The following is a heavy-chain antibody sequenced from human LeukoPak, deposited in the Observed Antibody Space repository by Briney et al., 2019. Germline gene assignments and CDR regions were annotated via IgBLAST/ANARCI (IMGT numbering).Heavy chain of an antibody. V-gene: IGHV3-7*01. D-gene: IGHD5-12*01. CDR2: LHADGIER. Sequence: GGSLRLSCAASGFTLSGYWMSWVRQAPGKGLEWVARLHADGIERYYVDPVKGRFTLSRDNAKNSLHLQMYSLRLDDTAVYYCARGGYSFDYLGQGTLVTVSS. J-gene: IGHJ4*02. CDR1: GFTLSGYW. CDR3: ARGGYSFDY.